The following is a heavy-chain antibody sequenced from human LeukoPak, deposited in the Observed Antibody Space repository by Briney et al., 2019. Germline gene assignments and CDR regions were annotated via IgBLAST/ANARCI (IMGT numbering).Heavy chain of an antibody. CDR3: ARQEGYSSSSVTFNWFDP. D-gene: IGHD6-6*01. CDR2: IYHSGST. J-gene: IGHJ5*02. V-gene: IGHV4-38-2*01. CDR1: GNSISSGYY. Sequence: SETLSLTCAVSGNSISSGYYWGWIRQPPGKGLEWIGSIYHSGSTYYNPSLKSRVTISVDTSKNQFSLKLSSVTAADTAVYYCARQEGYSSSSVTFNWFDPWGQGTLVTVSS.